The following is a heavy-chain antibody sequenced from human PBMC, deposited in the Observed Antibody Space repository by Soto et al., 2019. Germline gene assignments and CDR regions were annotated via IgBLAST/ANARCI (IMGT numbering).Heavy chain of an antibody. CDR3: VREEYELSPSGFDY. Sequence: QVQLQESGPGLVKPSETLSLTCTVSGGSITGFYWSWIRQSAGKGLEWMGRILTNESTKYNPSLESRVSMSIDMSKNQFSLKLRSVTAADTAVYYCVREEYELSPSGFDYWGQGTLVTVSS. CDR2: ILTNEST. V-gene: IGHV4-4*07. D-gene: IGHD1-7*01. CDR1: GGSITGFY. J-gene: IGHJ4*02.